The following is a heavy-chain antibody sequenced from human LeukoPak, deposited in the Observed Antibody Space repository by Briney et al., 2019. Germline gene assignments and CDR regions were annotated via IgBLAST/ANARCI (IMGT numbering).Heavy chain of an antibody. CDR3: ARPVGATLTHTYNWFDP. D-gene: IGHD1-26*01. V-gene: IGHV4-4*02. Sequence: SGTLSLTCAVSGGSISSSNWWSWVRQPPGKGLEWIGEIYHSGSTNYNPSLKSRVTISVDKSKNQFSLKLSSVTAADTAVYYCARPVGATLTHTYNWFDPWGQGTLVTVSS. CDR2: IYHSGST. CDR1: GGSISSSNW. J-gene: IGHJ5*02.